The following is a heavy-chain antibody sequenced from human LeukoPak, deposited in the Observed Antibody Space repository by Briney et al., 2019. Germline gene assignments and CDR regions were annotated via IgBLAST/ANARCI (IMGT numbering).Heavy chain of an antibody. CDR2: IYYSGST. V-gene: IGHV4-59*01. CDR1: GGSISSYY. Sequence: SETPSLTCTVSGGSISSYYWSWIRQPPGKGLEWIGYIYYSGSTNYNPSLKSRVTISVDTSKNQFSLKLSSVTAADTAVYYCARNILTAGYDAFDIWGQGTMVTVSS. CDR3: ARNILTAGYDAFDI. J-gene: IGHJ3*02. D-gene: IGHD3-9*01.